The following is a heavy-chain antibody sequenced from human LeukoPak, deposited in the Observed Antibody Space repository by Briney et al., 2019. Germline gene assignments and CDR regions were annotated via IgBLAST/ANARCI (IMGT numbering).Heavy chain of an antibody. J-gene: IGHJ4*02. D-gene: IGHD1-1*01. Sequence: PGGSLRLSCAASGFTFSDYYMSWIRQAPGKGLEWVSVIYSDGTTYYADSVKGRFTISRDDSKNTLYLHMNSLRAEDTAVYYCARAPNWRFDHWGQGTLVTVSS. CDR1: GFTFSDYY. CDR2: IYSDGTT. V-gene: IGHV3-53*01. CDR3: ARAPNWRFDH.